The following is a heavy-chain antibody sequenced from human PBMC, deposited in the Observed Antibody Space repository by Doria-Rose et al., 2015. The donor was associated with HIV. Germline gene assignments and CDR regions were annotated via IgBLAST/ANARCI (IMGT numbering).Heavy chain of an antibody. Sequence: QVTLKESGPVLVKPTETLTLTCTVSGVSLSSPGMGVSWIRQSPGKALEWLANIFSDDDRSYTTSLKSRLTISRGTSKSQVVLTMTDMDPVDTATYYCARIKSSRWYHKYYFDFWGQGTLVIVSA. CDR3: ARIKSSRWYHKYYFDF. CDR2: IFSDDDR. J-gene: IGHJ4*02. V-gene: IGHV2-26*01. D-gene: IGHD6-13*01. CDR1: GVSLSSPGMG.